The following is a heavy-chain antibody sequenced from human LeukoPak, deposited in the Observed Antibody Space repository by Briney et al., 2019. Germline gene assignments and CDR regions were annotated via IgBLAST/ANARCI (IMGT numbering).Heavy chain of an antibody. V-gene: IGHV3-23*01. J-gene: IGHJ4*02. Sequence: GGSRRLSCAASVFTLSRYAMSWARQAPGKGLEWVSAISGSGGSTYYADSVKGRFTISRDNSKNTLYLQMNSLRAADTAVYYCVKELKFRAAAGDYFDYWGQGTLVTVSS. D-gene: IGHD6-13*01. CDR3: VKELKFRAAAGDYFDY. CDR2: ISGSGGST. CDR1: VFTLSRYA.